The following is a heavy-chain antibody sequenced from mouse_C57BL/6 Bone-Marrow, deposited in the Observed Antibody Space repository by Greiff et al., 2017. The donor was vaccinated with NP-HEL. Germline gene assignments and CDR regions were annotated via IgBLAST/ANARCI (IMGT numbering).Heavy chain of an antibody. V-gene: IGHV1-50*01. D-gene: IGHD1-1*01. J-gene: IGHJ3*01. CDR1: GYTFTTYW. CDR2: IDPSDSST. Sequence: VQLQQPGAELVKPGASVKLSCKASGYTFTTYWMQWVKQRPGQGLEWIGEIDPSDSSTNYNQKFKGQATLTVDTASSTAYMQLSSLTSEDSAVYYGARKAYYGRSYEFAYGGQGTLVTVSA. CDR3: ARKAYYGRSYEFAY.